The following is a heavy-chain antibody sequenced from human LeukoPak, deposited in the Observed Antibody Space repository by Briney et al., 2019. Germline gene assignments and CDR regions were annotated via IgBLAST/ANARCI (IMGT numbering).Heavy chain of an antibody. J-gene: IGHJ4*02. CDR3: ASGFYGSGSSTFDY. D-gene: IGHD3-10*01. Sequence: PSETLSLTCTVSGGSISSGGYYWSWIRQHPGKGLEWIGYIYYSGSTYYNPSLKSRVTISVDTSKNQFSLKLSSVTAADTAVYYCASGFYGSGSSTFDYWGQGTLVTVSS. CDR2: IYYSGST. CDR1: GGSISSGGYY. V-gene: IGHV4-31*03.